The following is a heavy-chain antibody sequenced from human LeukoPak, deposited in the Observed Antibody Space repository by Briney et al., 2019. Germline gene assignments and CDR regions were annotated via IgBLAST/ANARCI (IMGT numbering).Heavy chain of an antibody. CDR2: IYTRGTT. D-gene: IGHD5-18*01. Sequence: PSQTLSLTCTVSGGSIRSGSYYWSWIRQPAGKGLEWIGHIYTRGTTNYNPSVKSRVTVSLDTSKNQISLKLSSVTAADTAIHYCARVYTVMGATTVDHYHYYMDVWGKGTTVTVSS. CDR3: ARVYTVMGATTVDHYHYYMDV. J-gene: IGHJ6*03. CDR1: GGSIRSGSYY. V-gene: IGHV4-61*09.